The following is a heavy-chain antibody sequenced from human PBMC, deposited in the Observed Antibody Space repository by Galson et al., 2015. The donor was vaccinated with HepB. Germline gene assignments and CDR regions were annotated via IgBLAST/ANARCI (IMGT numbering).Heavy chain of an antibody. CDR2: MFYTGNI. Sequence: ETLSLTCTVSGGSINSYYWSWIRQPPGKGLEWIAYMFYTGNIKYNPSLRSRVTMSMDTSKNQFSLKLTSVTVADTAIYYCARDGGTRPPYDALDIWGPGTMVTVSS. CDR1: GGSINSYY. J-gene: IGHJ3*02. CDR3: ARDGGTRPPYDALDI. D-gene: IGHD1/OR15-1a*01. V-gene: IGHV4-59*12.